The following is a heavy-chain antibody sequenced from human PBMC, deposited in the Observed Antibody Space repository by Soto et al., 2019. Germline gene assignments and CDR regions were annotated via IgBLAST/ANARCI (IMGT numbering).Heavy chain of an antibody. D-gene: IGHD1-26*01. J-gene: IGHJ6*02. V-gene: IGHV1-69*01. CDR2: IIPLFGTT. CDR3: AADRGLVKVSVV. Sequence: QVQVVQSGVEVRRPGSSVKVSCKASGDTFKNCVISWVRQAPGQGLEWMGGIIPLFGTTDFAQRFQCRLTITPDESTTKAYMELSRLRSEDTATYYCAADRGLVKVSVVWGQGTTVIVSS. CDR1: GDTFKNCV.